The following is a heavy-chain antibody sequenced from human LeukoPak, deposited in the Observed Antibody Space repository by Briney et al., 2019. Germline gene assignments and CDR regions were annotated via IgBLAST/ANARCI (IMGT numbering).Heavy chain of an antibody. CDR2: IYYSGNT. V-gene: IGHV4-59*01. J-gene: IGHJ6*02. CDR3: ARVYYYYYGLDV. Sequence: SETLSLTCTVSGGSISSYYWSWIRQPPGKGLEWIGYIYYSGNTNYNPSPKSRVTISVDTSKNQFSLRLSSVTSADTAVYYCARVYYYYYGLDVWGQGTTVTVSS. CDR1: GGSISSYY.